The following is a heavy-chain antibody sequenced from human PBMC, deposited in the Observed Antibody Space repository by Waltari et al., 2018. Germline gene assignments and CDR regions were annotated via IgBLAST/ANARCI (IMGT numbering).Heavy chain of an antibody. V-gene: IGHV3-33*01. CDR2: IWYDGSNK. J-gene: IGHJ3*02. CDR1: GFTITNHG. Sequence: QVQLVESGGGVVQSGRSLRLSCVGSGFTITNHGMNWVRQGPGKGLGWVAVIWYDGSNKNYVDSVKGRFTISRDNSKNTMYLEMNRLRAEDTAVYFCARGDGGSGLGASDIWGQGTMVTVSS. CDR3: ARGDGGSGLGASDI. D-gene: IGHD3-3*01.